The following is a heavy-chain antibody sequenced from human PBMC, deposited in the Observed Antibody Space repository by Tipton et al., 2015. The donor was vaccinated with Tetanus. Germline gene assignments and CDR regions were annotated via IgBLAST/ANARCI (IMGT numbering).Heavy chain of an antibody. CDR1: GFIFSSYG. CDR3: AREADCSGGSFFSEDFDN. D-gene: IGHD2-15*01. V-gene: IGHV3-33*01. J-gene: IGHJ4*02. Sequence: SLRLSCAASGFIFSSYGIHWVRQAPGKGLEWVAVSWYDGTDKYYADSVKGRFTISRDNSKNTLYLQMNSLRAEDTAVYYCAREADCSGGSFFSEDFDNWGQGTQVTVSS. CDR2: SWYDGTDK.